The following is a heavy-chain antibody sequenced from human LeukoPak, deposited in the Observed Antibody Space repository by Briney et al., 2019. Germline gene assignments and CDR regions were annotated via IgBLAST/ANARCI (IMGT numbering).Heavy chain of an antibody. D-gene: IGHD1-26*01. CDR3: ARDPTYTWEREHAFGI. J-gene: IGHJ3*02. CDR2: TYYRSKWYN. CDR1: GDSVSSNSAA. V-gene: IGHV6-1*01. Sequence: SQTLSLTCAISGDSVSSNSAAWNWIRQSPSRGLEWLGRTYYRSKWYNDYAVSVKSRITINPDTSKNQFSLQLNSVTPEDTAVYYCARDPTYTWEREHAFGIWGQGTMVTVSS.